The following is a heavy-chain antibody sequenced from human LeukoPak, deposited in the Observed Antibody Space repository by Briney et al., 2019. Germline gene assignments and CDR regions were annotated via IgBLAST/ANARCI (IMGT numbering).Heavy chain of an antibody. Sequence: SVKVSCKASGGAFSSYAISWVRQAPGQGLEWMGRIIPIFGTANYAQKFQGRVTITTDESTSTAYMELSSLRSEDTAVYYCASGSSGGLDYWGQGTLVTVSS. V-gene: IGHV1-69*05. CDR2: IIPIFGTA. CDR1: GGAFSSYA. D-gene: IGHD2-15*01. CDR3: ASGSSGGLDY. J-gene: IGHJ4*02.